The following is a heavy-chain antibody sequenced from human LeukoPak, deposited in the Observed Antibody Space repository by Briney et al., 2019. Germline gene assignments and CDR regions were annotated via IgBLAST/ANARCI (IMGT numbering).Heavy chain of an antibody. D-gene: IGHD3-9*01. CDR3: ARRGADVLRYFDGVEYYMDV. CDR1: GYTFTSYG. CDR2: ISAYNGNT. V-gene: IGHV1-18*01. J-gene: IGHJ6*03. Sequence: ASVKVSCKASGYTFTSYGISWVRQAPGQGLEWMGWISAYNGNTNYAQKLQGRVTMTTDTSTSTAYMELRSLRSDDTAVYYCARRGADVLRYFDGVEYYMDVWGKGTTVTISS.